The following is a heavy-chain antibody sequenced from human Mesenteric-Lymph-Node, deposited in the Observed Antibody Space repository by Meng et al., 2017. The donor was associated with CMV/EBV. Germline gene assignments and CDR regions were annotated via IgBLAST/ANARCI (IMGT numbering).Heavy chain of an antibody. CDR3: ARPFPSWQSPRLDPFGA. J-gene: IGHJ5*02. Sequence: LRECGPGMLNPWDTLSLTCTVSVDSISSFSYWGWIRQPPGRGLEWIGSVHYTGSTYYSPSLKSRVTVSVDTSKNQFSLRLTSVTAADTAVYYCARPFPSWQSPRLDPFGAWGQGTLVTVSS. D-gene: IGHD6-19*01. CDR1: VDSISSFSY. CDR2: VHYTGST. V-gene: IGHV4-39*01.